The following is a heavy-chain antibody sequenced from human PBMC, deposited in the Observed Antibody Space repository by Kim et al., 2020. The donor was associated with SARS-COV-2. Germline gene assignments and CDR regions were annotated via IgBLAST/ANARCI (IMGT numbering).Heavy chain of an antibody. CDR3: ARLNSSGYYFSDYYYYYGMDV. V-gene: IGHV1-69*13. CDR2: IIPIFGTA. Sequence: SVKVSCKASGGTFSSYAISWVRQAPGQGLEWMGGIIPIFGTANYAQKFQGRVTITADESTSTAYMELSSLRSEDTAVYYCARLNSSGYYFSDYYYYYGMDVWGQGTTVTVSS. CDR1: GGTFSSYA. D-gene: IGHD3-22*01. J-gene: IGHJ6*02.